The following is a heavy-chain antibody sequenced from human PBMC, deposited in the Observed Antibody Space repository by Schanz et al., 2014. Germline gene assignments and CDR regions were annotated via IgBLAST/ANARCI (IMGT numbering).Heavy chain of an antibody. CDR3: AKYRGYYRVSGSYRELEY. J-gene: IGHJ4*02. V-gene: IGHV3-74*02. Sequence: EVHLVESGGGLVQPGGSLRLSCAASGFTFSSYWMHWVRQVPGKGLVWVSRIKSDGSSTSYADSVKGRFTISRDNSKNTLYLQMNSLRPEDTAVYYCAKYRGYYRVSGSYRELEYWGQGTLVTVSS. CDR1: GFTFSSYW. D-gene: IGHD3-10*01. CDR2: IKSDGSST.